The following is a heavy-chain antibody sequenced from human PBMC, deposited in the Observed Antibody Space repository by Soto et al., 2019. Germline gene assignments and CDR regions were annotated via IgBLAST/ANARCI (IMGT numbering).Heavy chain of an antibody. D-gene: IGHD3-16*01. J-gene: IGHJ4*02. V-gene: IGHV1-18*01. Sequence: QVQLVQSGAEVKKPGASVKVSCKASGYTFTTYGISWVRQATGQGLAWMGWISAYNDHTNYAQHLQGRVTMTTDTSTSTAYMELMSLRSDDTAVYYCAGESTERGLDYWGQGTLVTVSS. CDR2: ISAYNDHT. CDR1: GYTFTTYG. CDR3: AGESTERGLDY.